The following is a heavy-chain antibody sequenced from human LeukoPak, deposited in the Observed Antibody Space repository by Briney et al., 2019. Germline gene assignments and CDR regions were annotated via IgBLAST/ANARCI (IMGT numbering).Heavy chain of an antibody. J-gene: IGHJ4*02. Sequence: GGSLRLSCAASGFTFSNAWMSWVRQAPGKGLEWVGRIKSKTDGGTTDYAAPVKGRFTISRDDSKNALYLQMNSLKTEDTAVYYCTTWYCSSTSCPEDYWGQGTLDTVSS. CDR1: GFTFSNAW. CDR3: TTWYCSSTSCPEDY. CDR2: IKSKTDGGTT. D-gene: IGHD2-2*01. V-gene: IGHV3-15*01.